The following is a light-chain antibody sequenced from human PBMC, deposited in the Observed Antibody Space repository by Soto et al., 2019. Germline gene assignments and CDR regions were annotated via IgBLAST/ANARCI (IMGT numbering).Light chain of an antibody. J-gene: IGLJ1*01. Sequence: QSVLTHPASVSGSPGQSITISCTGTSSDVGAYNRVSWYQQYPGQAPKVIIYEVSNRPSGVSYRFSGSKSGNTASLTISGLQAEDEADYYCNAFTTTSTYVFGTGTKVTVL. CDR1: SSDVGAYNR. CDR3: NAFTTTSTYV. CDR2: EVS. V-gene: IGLV2-14*01.